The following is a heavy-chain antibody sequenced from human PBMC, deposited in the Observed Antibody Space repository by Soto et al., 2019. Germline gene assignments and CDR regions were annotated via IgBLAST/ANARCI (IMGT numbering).Heavy chain of an antibody. V-gene: IGHV3-21*01. CDR2: ISGSAVYI. CDR3: VRDGLDYYDTERLYFDN. CDR1: GFNFITYS. D-gene: IGHD3-22*01. J-gene: IGHJ4*02. Sequence: EVQLVESGGGPVRPGGSLKLSCAASGFNFITYSLSWVRQAPGKGLEWVASISGSAVYIDYADSVKGRFTISRDNANNSLYLQMNSLRAEDTATYYCVRDGLDYYDTERLYFDNWGQGTLVTVSS.